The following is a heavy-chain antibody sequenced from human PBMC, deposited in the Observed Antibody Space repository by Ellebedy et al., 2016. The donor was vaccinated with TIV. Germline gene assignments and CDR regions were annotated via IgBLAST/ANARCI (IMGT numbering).Heavy chain of an antibody. V-gene: IGHV3-33*08. Sequence: GGSLRLSCANSGFSLSDYYMSWIRQAPGKGLEWVALIWYDGSKTDYVDSVKGRFTISRDNSKSTLYLHMDSLRADDTAVYYCARPRYCSSTNCLNFMDVWGQGTTVTVSS. D-gene: IGHD2-2*01. J-gene: IGHJ6*02. CDR1: GFSLSDYY. CDR3: ARPRYCSSTNCLNFMDV. CDR2: IWYDGSKT.